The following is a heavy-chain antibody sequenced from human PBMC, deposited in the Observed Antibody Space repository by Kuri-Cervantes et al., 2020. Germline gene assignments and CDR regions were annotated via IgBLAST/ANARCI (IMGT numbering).Heavy chain of an antibody. Sequence: GESPKISCAASGFTFSSYGMHWVRQAPGKGLEWVAVIWYDGSNKYYADSVKGRFTISRDNSKYTLYLRMNSLRAEDTAVYYCARPAGGSSQIEYDAFDIWGQGTMVTVSS. CDR1: GFTFSSYG. V-gene: IGHV3-33*01. J-gene: IGHJ3*02. D-gene: IGHD1-26*01. CDR2: IWYDGSNK. CDR3: ARPAGGSSQIEYDAFDI.